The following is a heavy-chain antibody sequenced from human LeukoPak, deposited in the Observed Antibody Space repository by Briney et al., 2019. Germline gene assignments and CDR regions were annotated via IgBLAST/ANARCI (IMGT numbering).Heavy chain of an antibody. J-gene: IGHJ4*02. V-gene: IGHV3-30-3*01. CDR3: ANAPRSSSWYGGFS. Sequence: GKSLRLSCVDSGFTFRSYAMHWVRQAPGKGLEWVGVISYDGSNTYSADSVKGRFTISRDNSKNTLYLQMNNLGPGDTAVYYCANAPRSSSWYGGFSWGQGTLVTVSS. CDR1: GFTFRSYA. D-gene: IGHD6-13*01. CDR2: ISYDGSNT.